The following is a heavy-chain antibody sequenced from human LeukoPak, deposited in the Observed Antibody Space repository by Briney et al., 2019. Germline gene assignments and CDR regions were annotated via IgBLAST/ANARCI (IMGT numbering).Heavy chain of an antibody. CDR2: ISYDGSNK. V-gene: IGHV3-30-3*01. Sequence: GGSLRLSCAASGFTFSSYAMHWVRQAPGKGLEWVAVISYDGSNKYYADSVKGRFTISRDNSKNTLYLQMNSLRAEDTAVYYCAREGVYSSGWYYYYYGMDVWGQGTTVTVSS. J-gene: IGHJ6*02. D-gene: IGHD6-19*01. CDR1: GFTFSSYA. CDR3: AREGVYSSGWYYYYYGMDV.